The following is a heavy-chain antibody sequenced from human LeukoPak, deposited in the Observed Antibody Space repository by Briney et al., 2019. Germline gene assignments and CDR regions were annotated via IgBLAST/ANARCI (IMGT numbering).Heavy chain of an antibody. V-gene: IGHV3-74*01. CDR3: VSFYETY. CDR2: INSDGSWT. D-gene: IGHD2-2*01. CDR1: GNYW. J-gene: IGHJ4*02. Sequence: GRSLRLSCAASGNYWMHWVRHAPGKGLVWVSHINSDGSWTSYADSVKGRFTISKDNAKNTVYLQMNNLRAEDTAVYYCVSFYETYWGRGTLVTVSS.